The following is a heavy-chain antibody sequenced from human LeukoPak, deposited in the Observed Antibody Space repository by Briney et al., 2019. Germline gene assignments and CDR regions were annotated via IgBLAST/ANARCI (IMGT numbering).Heavy chain of an antibody. V-gene: IGHV1-18*01. Sequence: GASVKVSCKASGYTFTSYGISWVRQAPGQGLEWMGWISAYNGNTNYAQKLQGRVTMTTDTSTSTAYMELRSLRSDDTAVYYCARELGVRYFDWLSPYYCYGMDVWGQGTTVTVSS. D-gene: IGHD3-9*01. CDR1: GYTFTSYG. J-gene: IGHJ6*02. CDR3: ARELGVRYFDWLSPYYCYGMDV. CDR2: ISAYNGNT.